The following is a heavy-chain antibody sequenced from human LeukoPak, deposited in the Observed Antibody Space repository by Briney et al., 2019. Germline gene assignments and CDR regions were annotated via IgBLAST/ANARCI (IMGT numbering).Heavy chain of an antibody. D-gene: IGHD6-13*01. J-gene: IGHJ6*02. CDR3: AKDSAAAISYYYYGMDV. Sequence: GGSLRLSCAASGFFFSNNAMSWVRQAPGKGLEWVSSLDTTGASTFFADSVRGRFIVSRDNSKNTLYLQMSSLRAEDTAVYYCAKDSAAAISYYYYGMDVWGQGTTVTVSS. CDR2: LDTTGAST. V-gene: IGHV3-23*01. CDR1: GFFFSNNA.